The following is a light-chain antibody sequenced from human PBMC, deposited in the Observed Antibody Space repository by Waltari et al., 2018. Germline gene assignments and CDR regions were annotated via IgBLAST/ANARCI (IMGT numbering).Light chain of an antibody. J-gene: IGKJ1*01. V-gene: IGKV1-12*01. Sequence: DIQMTQSPSFLSASVGDRVTITCRASQGIDNWLAWYQQKPGKAPKFLIYSASSLQSGVPSRFVGSGSGTDFILTISRLQPEDFATYYCQQINSFPRTFGQGTKVAIK. CDR1: QGIDNW. CDR2: SAS. CDR3: QQINSFPRT.